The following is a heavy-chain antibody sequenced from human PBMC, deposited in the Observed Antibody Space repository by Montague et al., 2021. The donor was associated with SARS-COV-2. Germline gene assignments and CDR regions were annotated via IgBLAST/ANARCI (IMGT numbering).Heavy chain of an antibody. J-gene: IGHJ3*02. CDR2: IYYSGST. CDR3: ARRGLGYCSGGSCPSAFDI. V-gene: IGHV4-59*01. CDR1: GGSISSYY. Sequence: SETLSLTCTVSGGSISSYYWSWIRQPPGKGLEWIGYIYYSGSTNYNPSLKSRVTISVDTSKNQFSLKLSSVTAADTAVYYCARRGLGYCSGGSCPSAFDIWSQGTMVTVSS. D-gene: IGHD2-15*01.